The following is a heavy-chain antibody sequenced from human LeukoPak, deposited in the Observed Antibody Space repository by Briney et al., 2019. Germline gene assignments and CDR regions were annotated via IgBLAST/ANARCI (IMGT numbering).Heavy chain of an antibody. D-gene: IGHD6-13*01. CDR1: GYSFSNYA. CDR3: ARRAAAAEIDY. CDR2: IDAGNGDT. Sequence: GASVKVSCKASGYSFSNYAIHWVRQAPGQRFEWMGWIDAGNGDTKYSQKFQGRVTITRDTSASTAYMELSSLRSEDTAVYYCARRAAAAEIDYWGQGTLVTVSS. V-gene: IGHV1-3*01. J-gene: IGHJ4*02.